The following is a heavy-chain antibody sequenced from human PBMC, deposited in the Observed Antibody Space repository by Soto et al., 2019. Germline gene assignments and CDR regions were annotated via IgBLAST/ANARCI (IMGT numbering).Heavy chain of an antibody. V-gene: IGHV4-39*01. CDR1: GGSISSSSYY. CDR2: IYYNGST. CDR3: ARLSYCGGDCSYGMDV. Sequence: SETLSLTCTVSGGSISSSSYYWGWIRQPPGKGLEWIGSIYYNGSTYYNPSLKSRVTISVDTSKNQFSLKLSSVTAADTAVYYRARLSYCGGDCSYGMDVWGQGTTVTVSS. D-gene: IGHD2-21*01. J-gene: IGHJ6*02.